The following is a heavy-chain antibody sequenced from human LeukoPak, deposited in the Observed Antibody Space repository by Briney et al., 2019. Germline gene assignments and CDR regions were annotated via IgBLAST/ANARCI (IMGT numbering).Heavy chain of an antibody. CDR1: GFTFTTYC. CDR2: ISGSGIST. Sequence: GESLRLSCAASGFTFTTYCMSWVRQLPGKGLEWVSAISGSGISTYYADSVKGRFTISRDNSKNTVYLQMNSLRAEDTAVYYCAKDGRLLEFDYWGQGTLVIVSS. CDR3: AKDGRLLEFDY. J-gene: IGHJ4*02. D-gene: IGHD2-21*02. V-gene: IGHV3-23*01.